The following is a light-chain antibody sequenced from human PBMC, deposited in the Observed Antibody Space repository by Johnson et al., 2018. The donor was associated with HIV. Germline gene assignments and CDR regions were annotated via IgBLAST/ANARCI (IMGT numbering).Light chain of an antibody. Sequence: VLTQPPSVSAAPGEKVNISCSGSSSNIENDYVSLYQQLPGTAPKLLIYDNNKRPSGIPDRFSGSKSGTSATLGITGLQTGDEGDYFCGAWDSTLNAYVFGTGTKVTVL. CDR3: GAWDSTLNAYV. CDR2: DNN. CDR1: SSNIENDY. J-gene: IGLJ1*01. V-gene: IGLV1-51*01.